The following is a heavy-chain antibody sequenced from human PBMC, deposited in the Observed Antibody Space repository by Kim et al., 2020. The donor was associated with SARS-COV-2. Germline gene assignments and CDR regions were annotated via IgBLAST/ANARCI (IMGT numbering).Heavy chain of an antibody. Sequence: ASVKVSCKASGYTFTSYAMHWVRQAPGQRLEWMGWINAGNGNTKYSQKFQGRVTITRDTSASTAYMELSSLRSEDTAVYYCALGLRGVTPTGGYYYYGMEVWGQGTTVTVSS. D-gene: IGHD3-10*01. CDR2: INAGNGNT. CDR1: GYTFTSYA. V-gene: IGHV1-3*01. J-gene: IGHJ6*02. CDR3: ALGLRGVTPTGGYYYYGMEV.